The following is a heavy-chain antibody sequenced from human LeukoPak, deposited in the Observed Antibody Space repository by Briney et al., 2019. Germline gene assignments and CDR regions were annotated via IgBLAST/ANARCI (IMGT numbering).Heavy chain of an antibody. D-gene: IGHD6-13*01. J-gene: IGHJ4*02. Sequence: GGSLRLSCAASGFTFDDYGMSWVRQAPGKGLEWVSYISSSGSTIYYADSVKGRFTISRDNAKNSLYLQMNSLRAEDTAVYYCARDRGMYSSSWSPFDYWGQGTLVTVSS. V-gene: IGHV3-11*01. CDR1: GFTFDDYG. CDR3: ARDRGMYSSSWSPFDY. CDR2: ISSSGSTI.